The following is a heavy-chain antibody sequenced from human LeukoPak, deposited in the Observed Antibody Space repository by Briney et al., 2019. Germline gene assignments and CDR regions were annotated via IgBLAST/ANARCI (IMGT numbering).Heavy chain of an antibody. V-gene: IGHV1-2*02. D-gene: IGHD1-20*01. CDR3: ARVGVTGKTSPFDY. J-gene: IGHJ4*02. CDR2: INPNSGGT. Sequence: ASVKVSCKASGYTFTGYYMHWVRQAPGQGLEWMGWINPNSGGTNYAQKFQGRVTMTRDTPISTAYMELSRLRSDDTAVYYCARVGVTGKTSPFDYWGQGTLVTVSS. CDR1: GYTFTGYY.